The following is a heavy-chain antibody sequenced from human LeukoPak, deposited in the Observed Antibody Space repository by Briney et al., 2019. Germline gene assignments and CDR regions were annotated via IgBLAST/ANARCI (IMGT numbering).Heavy chain of an antibody. Sequence: GGSLRLSCEVSGFTFDDHPINWARQATGKGLEWVANINWNGGSTGYGDSVKGRFTISRDNTKNSVFLQMHSLRGDDTALYYCARDMLLEDAFDIWGQGTMVIVSS. CDR1: GFTFDDHP. CDR2: INWNGGST. V-gene: IGHV3-20*04. CDR3: ARDMLLEDAFDI. D-gene: IGHD3-10*02. J-gene: IGHJ3*02.